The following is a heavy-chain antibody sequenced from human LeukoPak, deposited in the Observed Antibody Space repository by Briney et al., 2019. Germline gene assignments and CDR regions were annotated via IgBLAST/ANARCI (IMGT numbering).Heavy chain of an antibody. CDR2: IFHSGST. CDR3: ARDLKWELPI. J-gene: IGHJ4*02. V-gene: IGHV4-38-2*02. CDR1: GYYIISGYY. Sequence: SETLSLTWAVSGYYIISGYYWGWIRQPPGKGLEWIGSIFHSGSTYYNPSLKSRVTISVDASKKQFSLKLTSVTAADTAVYYCARDLKWELPIWGQGTLVTVSS. D-gene: IGHD1-26*01.